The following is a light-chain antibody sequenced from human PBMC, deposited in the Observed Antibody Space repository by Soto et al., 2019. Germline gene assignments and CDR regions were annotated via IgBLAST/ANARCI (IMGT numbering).Light chain of an antibody. Sequence: DIVMTQSPLSLPVTPGEPASISCRSSQSLLHSNGYNYLDWYLQKPGQSPQLLIYLASIRASGVPDRFSGSAAVTDFTLKISRVEAEDVGVYYCMQALQSPPTFGQGTRLEIE. CDR2: LAS. CDR1: QSLLHSNGYNY. J-gene: IGKJ5*01. V-gene: IGKV2-28*01. CDR3: MQALQSPPT.